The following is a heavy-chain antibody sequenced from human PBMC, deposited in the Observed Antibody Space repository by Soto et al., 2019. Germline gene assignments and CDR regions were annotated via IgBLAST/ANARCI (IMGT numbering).Heavy chain of an antibody. Sequence: QVQLVQSGAEVKKSGASVKVSCKASGYTFTSYGISWVRQAPGQGLEWMGWISAYNGNTNYAQKLQGRVTMTTDTSKSTGYMELRSLGTYDQGVYYCGRVGGLWLVPEYFQHWGQGTLVTVSS. CDR1: GYTFTSYG. V-gene: IGHV1-18*01. D-gene: IGHD6-19*01. CDR3: GRVGGLWLVPEYFQH. CDR2: ISAYNGNT. J-gene: IGHJ1*01.